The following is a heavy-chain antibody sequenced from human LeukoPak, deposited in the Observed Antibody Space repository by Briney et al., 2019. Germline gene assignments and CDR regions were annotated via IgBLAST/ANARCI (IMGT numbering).Heavy chain of an antibody. CDR2: IYYSGST. CDR1: GGSISSSSYY. J-gene: IGHJ4*02. V-gene: IGHV4-39*01. D-gene: IGHD1-26*01. Sequence: SETLSLTCTVSGGSISSSSYYWGWIRQPPGKGLEWIGSIYYSGSTYYNPSLKSRVTISVDTSKNLFSLKLSSVTAADTAVYYCARHLSGSYSPYYFDYWGQGTLVTVSS. CDR3: ARHLSGSYSPYYFDY.